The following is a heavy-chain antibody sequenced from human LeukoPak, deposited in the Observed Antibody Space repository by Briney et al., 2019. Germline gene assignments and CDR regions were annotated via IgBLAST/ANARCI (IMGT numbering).Heavy chain of an antibody. Sequence: PSETLSLTCNVSGGSMSSYYWSWIRQPPGRGLEWIGYIYYSGSTNYNPSLNSRVTISVDTSKNQFSLKLRSVTAADTAVYYCARGRYNWNYWGQGILLTVSS. CDR3: ARGRYNWNY. CDR2: IYYSGST. V-gene: IGHV4-59*01. CDR1: GGSMSSYY. D-gene: IGHD1-20*01. J-gene: IGHJ4*02.